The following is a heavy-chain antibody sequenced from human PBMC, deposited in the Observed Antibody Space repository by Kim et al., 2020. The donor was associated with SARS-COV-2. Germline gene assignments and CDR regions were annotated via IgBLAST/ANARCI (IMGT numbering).Heavy chain of an antibody. CDR1: GYTFTSYA. J-gene: IGHJ4*02. D-gene: IGHD3-22*01. V-gene: IGHV7-4-1*02. CDR2: INTNTGNP. Sequence: ASVKVSCKASGYTFTSYAMNWVRQAPGQGLDWMGLINTNTGNPTYAQGFTGRFVFSLDTSVRTAYLQISSLPAEDTAVYYCPRGRASDYYDSSGPYYWGQGTRVTVSS. CDR3: PRGRASDYYDSSGPYY.